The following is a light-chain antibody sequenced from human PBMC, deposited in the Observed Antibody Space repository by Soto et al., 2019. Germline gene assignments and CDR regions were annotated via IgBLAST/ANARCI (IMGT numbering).Light chain of an antibody. CDR1: NIAAKS. CDR3: QVWDSTSDHWV. V-gene: IGLV3-21*02. CDR2: DDR. Sequence: SYELTLPPSVSVAPGQTARITCWGDNIAAKSVHWYRQKPGQAPVLVIYDDRDRPAGIPERFSGSNSGNTATLTISRVEAGDEADYYCQVWDSTSDHWVFGGGTKLTVL. J-gene: IGLJ3*02.